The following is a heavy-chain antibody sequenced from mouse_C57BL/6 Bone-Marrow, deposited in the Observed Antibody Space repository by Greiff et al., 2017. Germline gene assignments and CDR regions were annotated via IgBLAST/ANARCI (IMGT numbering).Heavy chain of an antibody. CDR2: IWWDDDK. D-gene: IGHD2-1*01. J-gene: IGHJ2*01. CDR3: ARIADGNGVNFDY. CDR1: GFSLSTFGMG. V-gene: IGHV8-8*01. Sequence: QVTLKVCGPGILQPSQTLSLTCSFSGFSLSTFGMGVGWIRQPSGKGLEWLAHIWWDDDKYYNPALKSRLTISKDTSKNQVFRKISNDDTADTATYYCARIADGNGVNFDYWGQGTTLTVSS.